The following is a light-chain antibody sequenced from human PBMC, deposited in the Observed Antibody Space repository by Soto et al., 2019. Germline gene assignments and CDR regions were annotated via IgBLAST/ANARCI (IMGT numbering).Light chain of an antibody. CDR2: DAS. J-gene: IGKJ1*01. V-gene: IGKV1-5*01. CDR1: QSISSW. Sequence: DIQLTQSPSTLSASVGDRVTITCRASQSISSWLAWYQQKPGKAPKLLIYDASILESGVPSRFSGSGSGTEFTLTISSLQPDDFATYYCQQYNSYPKTFGQGTKVDI. CDR3: QQYNSYPKT.